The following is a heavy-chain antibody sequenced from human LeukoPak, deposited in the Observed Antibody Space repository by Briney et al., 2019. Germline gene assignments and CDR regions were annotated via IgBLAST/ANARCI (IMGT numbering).Heavy chain of an antibody. CDR1: GGSISSGGYY. J-gene: IGHJ3*02. V-gene: IGHV4-39*07. CDR2: INHSGST. Sequence: PSKTLSLTCTVSGGSISSGGYYWSWIRQPPGKGLEWIGEINHSGSTNYNPSLKSRVTISVDTSKNQFSLKLSSVTAADTAVYYCARDPGGYSQGAGAFDIWGQGTMVTVSS. D-gene: IGHD5-18*01. CDR3: ARDPGGYSQGAGAFDI.